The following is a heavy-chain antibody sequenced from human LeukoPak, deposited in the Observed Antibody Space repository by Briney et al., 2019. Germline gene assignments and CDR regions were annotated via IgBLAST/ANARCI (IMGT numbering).Heavy chain of an antibody. CDR3: ARRVHSSSWFAAFDS. CDR1: GFTFNNYV. J-gene: IGHJ4*02. V-gene: IGHV3-23*01. Sequence: GGSLRLSCAASGFTFNNYVMSWVRQAPGKGLEWVSSISGSGDPTYYADSVKGRFTTSRDTSMNTLYLQMNRLRAEDTALYYCARRVHSSSWFAAFDSWGQGTLVTVSA. D-gene: IGHD6-13*01. CDR2: ISGSGDPT.